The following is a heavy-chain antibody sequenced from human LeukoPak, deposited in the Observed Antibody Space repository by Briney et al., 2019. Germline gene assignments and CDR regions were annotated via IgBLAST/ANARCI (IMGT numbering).Heavy chain of an antibody. Sequence: ASVKVSCKASGYTFTGYYMHWVRQAPGQGLEWMGWMNVNSGNTGYAQKFQGRLTITRNTSISTAYMELSSLTSEDTAVYYCARTPYNWGIDYWGQGTLVTVSS. CDR3: ARTPYNWGIDY. CDR1: GYTFTGYY. D-gene: IGHD7-27*01. V-gene: IGHV1-8*03. J-gene: IGHJ4*02. CDR2: MNVNSGNT.